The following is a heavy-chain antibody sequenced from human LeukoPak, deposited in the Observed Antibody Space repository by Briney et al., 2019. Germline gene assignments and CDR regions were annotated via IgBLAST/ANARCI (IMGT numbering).Heavy chain of an antibody. J-gene: IGHJ3*02. Sequence: GGSLRLSCAASGFTFSDSYMSWIRQAPGKGLEWVSYISSSGSTIYYADSVKGRFTISRDNAKNSLYLQMNSLRAEDTAVYYCARKRLSVDGYNDAFDIWGQGTMVTVSS. CDR3: ARKRLSVDGYNDAFDI. CDR1: GFTFSDSY. CDR2: ISSSGSTI. V-gene: IGHV3-11*04. D-gene: IGHD5-24*01.